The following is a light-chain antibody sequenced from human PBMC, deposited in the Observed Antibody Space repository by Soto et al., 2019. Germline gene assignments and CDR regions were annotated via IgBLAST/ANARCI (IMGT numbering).Light chain of an antibody. J-gene: IGKJ5*01. CDR1: QSVGTT. Sequence: ERGGTHSHATLSLSHGERVTLSCRASQSVGTTFAWYQQRPGQAPRLLIYGASSRATGIPDRFSGSGSGTDFTLTISSLEPEDFAVYYCQPRTNWPRIPFCQVARLEIK. CDR3: QPRTNWPRIP. CDR2: GAS. V-gene: IGKV3-11*01.